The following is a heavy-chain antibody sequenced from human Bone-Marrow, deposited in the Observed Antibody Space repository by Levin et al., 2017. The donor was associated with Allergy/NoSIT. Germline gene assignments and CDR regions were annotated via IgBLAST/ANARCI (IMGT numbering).Heavy chain of an antibody. D-gene: IGHD2-15*01. CDR1: GYSFSSYG. V-gene: IGHV1-18*01. J-gene: IGHJ4*02. CDR3: ARDELLLGAIDFEY. CDR2: ISGYNGQT. Sequence: RASVKVSCKASGYSFSSYGISWLRQAPGQGPEWMGWISGYNGQTNYARNFQGRVTMTTDTSTKTAYMELRNLTSDDTAVYYCARDELLLGAIDFEYWGQGTLVIVSS.